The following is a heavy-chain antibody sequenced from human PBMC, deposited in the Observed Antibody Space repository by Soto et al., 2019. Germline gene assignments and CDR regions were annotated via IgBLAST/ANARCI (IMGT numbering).Heavy chain of an antibody. CDR2: ISCCGGST. CDR1: GFNFKKFA. J-gene: IGHJ4*02. D-gene: IGHD6-19*01. CDR3: AKADGEQWLVPHLDN. V-gene: IGHV3-23*01. Sequence: EVHLLESGGGVVQPGGSLSLSCVASGFNFKKFAMAWVRQAPGEGLEWVSGISCCGGSTSYADSVKGRFSIARDDSKNTLSLQMNSLRVEDTAQYYCAKADGEQWLVPHLDNWGQGTLVTVS.